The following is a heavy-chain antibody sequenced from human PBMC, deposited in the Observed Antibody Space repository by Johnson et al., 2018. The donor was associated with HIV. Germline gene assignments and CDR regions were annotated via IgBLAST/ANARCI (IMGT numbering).Heavy chain of an antibody. J-gene: IGHJ3*01. D-gene: IGHD3-22*01. CDR3: ARSFDSSDYWKHAFDV. CDR2: INWNGDTT. V-gene: IGHV3-20*04. CDR1: GITVSSNY. Sequence: EVQLVESGGGLVQPGGSLRLSCAASGITVSSNYMSWVRQAPGQGLEWVSGINWNGDTTGYDDSVKGRFTVSRDNGKNSLYLQMNSLRVEDTALYYCARSFDSSDYWKHAFDVWGQGTMVTVSS.